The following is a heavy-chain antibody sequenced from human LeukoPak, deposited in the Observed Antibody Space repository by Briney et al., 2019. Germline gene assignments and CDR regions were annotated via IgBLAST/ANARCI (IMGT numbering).Heavy chain of an antibody. CDR1: GFTFSSYS. J-gene: IGHJ6*02. CDR2: ICSSSSTI. V-gene: IGHV3-48*01. Sequence: QPGGSLRLSCAASGFTFSSYSMNWVRQAPGKGVEWVSYICSSSSTIYYADSVKGRFTISRDNAKNSLYLQLNSLRAEDTAVYYCARVDFWSGYYYYYGMDVWGQGTTVTVSS. CDR3: ARVDFWSGYYYYYGMDV. D-gene: IGHD3-3*01.